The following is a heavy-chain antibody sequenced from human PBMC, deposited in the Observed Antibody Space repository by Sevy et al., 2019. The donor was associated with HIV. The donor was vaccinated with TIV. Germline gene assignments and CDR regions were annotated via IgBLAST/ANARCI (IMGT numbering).Heavy chain of an antibody. CDR3: ARDRGGGTSAP. V-gene: IGHV4-38-2*02. CDR1: GYSISSGDH. J-gene: IGHJ5*02. Sequence: SDTLSLTCTVSGYSISSGDHWGWIRQPPGKGLEWIGSIYHTGNSYYNPSLKSRVTISVDTSKNQFSLKVTSVTAADTAVYYCARDRGGGTSAPWGQGTLVTVSS. D-gene: IGHD2-15*01. CDR2: IYHTGNS.